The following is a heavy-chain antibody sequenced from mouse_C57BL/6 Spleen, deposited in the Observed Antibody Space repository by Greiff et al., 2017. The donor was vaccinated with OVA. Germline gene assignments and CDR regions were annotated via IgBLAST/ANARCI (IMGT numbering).Heavy chain of an antibody. CDR1: GYSFTGYY. CDR2: INPSTGGT. CDR3: ARERVFYGNPAWFAY. Sequence: EVQLQQSGPELVKPGASVKISCKASGYSFTGYYMNWVKQSPEKSLEWIGEINPSTGGTTYNQKFKAKATLTVDKSSSTAYMQLKSLTSEDSAVYYCARERVFYGNPAWFAYWGQGTLVTVSA. D-gene: IGHD2-1*01. V-gene: IGHV1-42*01. J-gene: IGHJ3*01.